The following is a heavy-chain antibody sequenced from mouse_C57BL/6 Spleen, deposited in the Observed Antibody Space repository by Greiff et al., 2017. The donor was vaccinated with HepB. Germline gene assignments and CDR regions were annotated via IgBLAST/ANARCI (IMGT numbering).Heavy chain of an antibody. V-gene: IGHV1-15*01. Sequence: ESGAELVRPGASVTLSCKASGYTFTDYEMHWVKQTPVHGLEWIGAIDPETGGTAYNQKFKGKAILTADKSSSTAYMELRSLTSEDSAVYYCTRDGYYWYFDVWGTGTTVTVSS. D-gene: IGHD2-3*01. CDR3: TRDGYYWYFDV. CDR2: IDPETGGT. CDR1: GYTFTDYE. J-gene: IGHJ1*03.